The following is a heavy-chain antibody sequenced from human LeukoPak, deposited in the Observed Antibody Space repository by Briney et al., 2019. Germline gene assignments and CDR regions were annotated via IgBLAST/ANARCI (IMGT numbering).Heavy chain of an antibody. CDR3: ANSIDFDYGDYYFDY. D-gene: IGHD4-17*01. Sequence: SETLSLTCTVSGYSISSGSYYWSWIRQPAGKGLEWIGRIYTSGSTNYNPSLKSRVTISLDTSKNQFSLKLSSVTAADTAVYYCANSIDFDYGDYYFDYWGQGALVTISS. J-gene: IGHJ4*02. V-gene: IGHV4-61*02. CDR2: IYTSGST. CDR1: GYSISSGSYY.